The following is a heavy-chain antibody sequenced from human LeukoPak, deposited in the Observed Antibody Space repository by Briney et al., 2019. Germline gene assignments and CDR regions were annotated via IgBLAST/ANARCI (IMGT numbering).Heavy chain of an antibody. CDR1: GFTVRSNY. D-gene: IGHD6-13*01. J-gene: IGHJ4*02. Sequence: GGSLRLSCAASGFTVRSNYMSWVRQAPGKGLEWVSVVFSGGSTYYADSVKGRFTISRDSSKNTLYLQMNSLRADDTAVYYCAGGSSWPYFDYWGQGTLVTVFS. CDR2: VFSGGST. CDR3: AGGSSWPYFDY. V-gene: IGHV3-66*01.